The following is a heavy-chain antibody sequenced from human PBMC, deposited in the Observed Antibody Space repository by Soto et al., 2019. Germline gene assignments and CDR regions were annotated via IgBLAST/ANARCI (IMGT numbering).Heavy chain of an antibody. J-gene: IGHJ6*02. Sequence: QVQLVQSGAEVKKPGASVKVSRKASGYTFTSYGISWVRQAPGQGLEWMGWISAYNGNTNYAQKLQGRVTMTTDTSTSTAYMELRSLRSDDTAVYYCARDGGNSIAAATAYYGMDVWGQGTTVTVSS. CDR3: ARDGGNSIAAATAYYGMDV. CDR1: GYTFTSYG. V-gene: IGHV1-18*01. D-gene: IGHD6-13*01. CDR2: ISAYNGNT.